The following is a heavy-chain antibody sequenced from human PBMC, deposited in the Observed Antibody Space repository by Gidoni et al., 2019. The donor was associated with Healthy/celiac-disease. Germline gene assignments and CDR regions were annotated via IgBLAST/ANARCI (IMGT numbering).Heavy chain of an antibody. D-gene: IGHD3-3*01. CDR3: ARQGTMGITIFGVVPDNWFDP. CDR1: GGSISSYY. V-gene: IGHV4-59*01. Sequence: QVQLQESGPGLVKPSETLSLTCPVSGGSISSYYWSWIRQPPGKGLEWIGYIYYSGSTNYNPSLKSRVTISVDTSKNQFSLKLSSVTAADTAVYYCARQGTMGITIFGVVPDNWFDPWGQGTLVTVSS. CDR2: IYYSGST. J-gene: IGHJ5*02.